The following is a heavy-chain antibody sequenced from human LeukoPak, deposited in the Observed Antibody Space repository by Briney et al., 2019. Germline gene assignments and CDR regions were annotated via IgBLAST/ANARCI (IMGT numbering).Heavy chain of an antibody. CDR3: ARDPRRDMGPTNWFDP. Sequence: GASVKVSCTASGYTFTSYGISWVRQAPGQGLEWMGWISAYNGNTNYAQELQGRVTMTTDTSTSTAYMELRSLRFDDTAVYYCARDPRRDMGPTNWFDPWGQGTLVTVSS. V-gene: IGHV1-18*01. CDR2: ISAYNGNT. J-gene: IGHJ5*02. D-gene: IGHD2-21*02. CDR1: GYTFTSYG.